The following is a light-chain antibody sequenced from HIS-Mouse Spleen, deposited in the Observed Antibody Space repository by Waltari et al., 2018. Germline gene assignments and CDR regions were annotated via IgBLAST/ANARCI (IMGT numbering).Light chain of an antibody. CDR3: QVWDSSSDHPYV. CDR1: SLRSYY. J-gene: IGLJ1*01. Sequence: SSELTQDPAVSVALGQTVRITCQGDSLRSYYASWYQQKPGQAPVLVIYGKNNRPSGIPDRFSGSSSGNTASLTITGAQAEDEADYYCQVWDSSSDHPYVFGTGTKVTVL. V-gene: IGLV3-19*01. CDR2: GKN.